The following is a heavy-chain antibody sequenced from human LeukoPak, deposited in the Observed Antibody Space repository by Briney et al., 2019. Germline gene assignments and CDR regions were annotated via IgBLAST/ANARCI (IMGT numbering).Heavy chain of an antibody. CDR3: ARVIVGATGSDY. Sequence: GGSLRLSCAASGFTFDDYAMHWVRHAPGKGLEWVSGISWNSGSIGYADSVKGRFTISRDNAKNTLYLQMNSLRAEDTAVYYCARVIVGATGSDYWGQGTLVTVSS. CDR2: ISWNSGSI. D-gene: IGHD1-26*01. V-gene: IGHV3-9*01. CDR1: GFTFDDYA. J-gene: IGHJ4*02.